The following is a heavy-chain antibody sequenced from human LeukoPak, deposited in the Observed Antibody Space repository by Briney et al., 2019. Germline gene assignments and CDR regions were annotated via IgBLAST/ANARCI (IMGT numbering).Heavy chain of an antibody. CDR1: GYTFTGYY. D-gene: IGHD1-1*01. CDR3: ARTTGTKGFDL. J-gene: IGHJ4*02. V-gene: IGHV1-2*02. Sequence: ASVKVSCKASGYTFTGYYMHWVRQAPGQGLEWMGWINPNSGGTSYAQRFQGRVTMTRDTSINTAYMEVSWLRSEDTAVYYCARTTGTKGFDLCGQGTLVTVSS. CDR2: INPNSGGT.